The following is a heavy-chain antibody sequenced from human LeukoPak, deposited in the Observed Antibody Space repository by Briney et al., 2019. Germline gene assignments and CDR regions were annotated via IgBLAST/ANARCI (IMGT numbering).Heavy chain of an antibody. V-gene: IGHV6-1*01. CDR1: GDSVSSNSAA. Sequence: SQTLSLTCAISGDSVSSNSAAWNWIRQSPSRGLEWLGRTYYRSKWYNDYAVSVRSRITINPDTSKNQFSLQLNSVTPEDTAVYYCVRGPLGPRGYDSSGYYLGSYMDVWGKGTTVTVSS. CDR2: TYYRSKWYN. CDR3: VRGPLGPRGYDSSGYYLGSYMDV. D-gene: IGHD3-22*01. J-gene: IGHJ6*03.